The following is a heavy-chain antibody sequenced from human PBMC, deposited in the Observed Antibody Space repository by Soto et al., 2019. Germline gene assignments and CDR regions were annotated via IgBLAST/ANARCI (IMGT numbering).Heavy chain of an antibody. CDR3: ATSSGALAASFPYYFDY. CDR2: ISSGSSTI. V-gene: IGHV3-11*01. Sequence: PGGSLRLSCAAAGFRFNDYYMTWIRRAPGKWLEWVSYISSGSSTIYYAHSVKGRFTISRDNAKNSLYLQMNSLRAEDTAVYYCATSSGALAASFPYYFDYWGQGTLVTVSS. J-gene: IGHJ4*02. CDR1: GFRFNDYY. D-gene: IGHD6-25*01.